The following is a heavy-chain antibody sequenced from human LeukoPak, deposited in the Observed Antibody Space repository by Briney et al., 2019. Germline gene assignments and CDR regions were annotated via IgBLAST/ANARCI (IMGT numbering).Heavy chain of an antibody. J-gene: IGHJ4*02. CDR2: IYYSGNT. V-gene: IGHV4-39*07. Sequence: SETLSLTCTVSGDSISTSNSYWGWIRQPPGKGLEWIGSIYYSGNTYYNASLKSRVTMSVDTSKNQFSLKLSSVTAADTAVYYCARDGGYSYGYDYWGQGTLVTVSS. CDR3: ARDGGYSYGYDY. D-gene: IGHD5-18*01. CDR1: GDSISTSNSY.